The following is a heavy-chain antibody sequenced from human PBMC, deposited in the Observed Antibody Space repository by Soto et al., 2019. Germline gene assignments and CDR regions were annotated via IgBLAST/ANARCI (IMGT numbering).Heavy chain of an antibody. V-gene: IGHV3-66*01. J-gene: IGHJ6*04. CDR1: GFTVSSKY. Sequence: EVQLVESGGGLVQPGGSLRLSCAASGFTVSSKYMTWVRQATGKGLERVSLIQSGGTTYYADSVKGRFTISRDTSENTLHLQMDGPVVEDMAVYYCATDDVLCGGVRCYVTPLDGWGKGTTVTVSS. CDR3: ATDDVLCGGVRCYVTPLDG. D-gene: IGHD2-15*01. CDR2: IQSGGTT.